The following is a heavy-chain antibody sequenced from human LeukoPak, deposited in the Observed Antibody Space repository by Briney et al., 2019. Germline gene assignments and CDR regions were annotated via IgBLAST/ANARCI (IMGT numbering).Heavy chain of an antibody. V-gene: IGHV3-23*01. J-gene: IGHJ3*02. Sequence: GGSLRLPCAASGFTFNNYGMSWVRQAPGKGLEWVSFISGNGGRTDYAESVKGRFTISRDNSKKMVYLQMNSLRDEDTATYYCAKDPNGDYVGTFDMWGQGTMVTVSS. D-gene: IGHD4-17*01. CDR2: ISGNGGRT. CDR1: GFTFNNYG. CDR3: AKDPNGDYVGTFDM.